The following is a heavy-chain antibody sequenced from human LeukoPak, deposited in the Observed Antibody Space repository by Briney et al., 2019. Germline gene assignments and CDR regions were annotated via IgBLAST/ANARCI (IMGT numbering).Heavy chain of an antibody. D-gene: IGHD3-16*01. Sequence: GGSLRLSCAASGFTFDDYGMSWVRQAPGKGLEWVSSISSSSSYIYYADSVKGRFTISRDNAKNSLYLQMNSLRAEDTAVYYCARGMIEPYYYYYYGMDVWGQGTTVTVSS. CDR1: GFTFDDYG. V-gene: IGHV3-21*01. CDR2: ISSSSSYI. J-gene: IGHJ6*02. CDR3: ARGMIEPYYYYYYGMDV.